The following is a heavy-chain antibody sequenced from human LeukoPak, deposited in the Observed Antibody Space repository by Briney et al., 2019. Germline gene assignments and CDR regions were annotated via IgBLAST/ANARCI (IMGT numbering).Heavy chain of an antibody. D-gene: IGHD3-22*01. Sequence: GGSLRLSCAASGFTFSSYGMHWVRQAPGKGLEWVAVISYDGSNKYYADSVKGRSTISRDNSKNTLYLQMNSLRAEDTAVYYCARDGPPYYDSSGYYPAADYWGQGTLVTVSS. CDR1: GFTFSSYG. CDR3: ARDGPPYYDSSGYYPAADY. V-gene: IGHV3-30*03. J-gene: IGHJ4*02. CDR2: ISYDGSNK.